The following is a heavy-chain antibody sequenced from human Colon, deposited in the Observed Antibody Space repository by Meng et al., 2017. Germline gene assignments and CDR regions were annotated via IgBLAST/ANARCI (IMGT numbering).Heavy chain of an antibody. CDR2: IYYSGST. D-gene: IGHD5-24*01. Sequence: QVHLQESGPGLVKPSETLSLTCTVAGGSLSSYYWGWIRQPPGKGLEWVGYIYYSGSTNYNPSLKSRVTISVDMSKNQFSLKLGSVTAADTAVYYCASRGDGYSKVDYWGQGTLVTVSS. CDR3: ASRGDGYSKVDY. J-gene: IGHJ4*02. V-gene: IGHV4-59*12. CDR1: GGSLSSYY.